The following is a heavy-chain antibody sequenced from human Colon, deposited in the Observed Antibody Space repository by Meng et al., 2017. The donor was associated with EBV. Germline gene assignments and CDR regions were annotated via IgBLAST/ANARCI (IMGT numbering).Heavy chain of an antibody. J-gene: IGHJ5*01. Sequence: VHQQRLGAGLLKPLETLSLTCAVFGGSFSGNFWTWIRQSPGEGLEWIGEIHHSGSTKYNPSLKNRVSISLDTSKKQFSLQLTSVTAADTAVYFCARDPAQEDFDTSGYMYDSWGPGTLVTVSS. V-gene: IGHV4-34*02. CDR3: ARDPAQEDFDTSGYMYDS. CDR1: GGSFSGNF. D-gene: IGHD3-22*01. CDR2: IHHSGST.